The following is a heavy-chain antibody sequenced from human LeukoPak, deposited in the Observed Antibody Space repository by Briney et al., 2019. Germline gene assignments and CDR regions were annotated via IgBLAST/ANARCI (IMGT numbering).Heavy chain of an antibody. Sequence: PGGSLRLSCAASGFSFSTYAMNWVRQAPGKGLEWVANIKQDGGEKYYVDSVKGRFTISRDNAKNSLYLQMNSLRAEDTAVYYCARDHLRVGATGASDTWGQGTMVTVSS. V-gene: IGHV3-7*03. CDR2: IKQDGGEK. CDR1: GFSFSTYA. J-gene: IGHJ3*02. CDR3: ARDHLRVGATGASDT. D-gene: IGHD1-26*01.